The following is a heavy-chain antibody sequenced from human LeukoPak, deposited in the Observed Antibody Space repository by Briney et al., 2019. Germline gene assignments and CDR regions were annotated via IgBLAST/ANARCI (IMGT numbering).Heavy chain of an antibody. CDR1: GGTXSSYA. J-gene: IGHJ5*02. CDR3: ARDQNLYYYDSSGYNWFDP. CDR2: IIPIFGTA. D-gene: IGHD3-22*01. Sequence: ASVKVSCKASGGTXSSYAISGVRQAPGQGLEWMGGIIPIFGTANYAQKFQGRVTITADESTSAAYMELSSLRSEDTAVYYCARDQNLYYYDSSGYNWFDPWGQGTLVTVSS. V-gene: IGHV1-69*13.